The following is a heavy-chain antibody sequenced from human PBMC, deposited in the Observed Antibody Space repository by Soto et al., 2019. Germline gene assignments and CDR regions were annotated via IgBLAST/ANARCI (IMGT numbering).Heavy chain of an antibody. J-gene: IGHJ6*02. CDR2: IIPIFGTA. CDR1: GGTFSSYA. Sequence: ASVKVSCKASGGTFSSYAISWVRQAPGQGLEWMGGIIPIFGTANYAQKFQGRVTITADKSTSTAYMELSSLRSEDTAVYYCARGIPTIFGVVNNHHYGMDVWGQGTTVTVSS. CDR3: ARGIPTIFGVVNNHHYGMDV. D-gene: IGHD3-3*01. V-gene: IGHV1-69*06.